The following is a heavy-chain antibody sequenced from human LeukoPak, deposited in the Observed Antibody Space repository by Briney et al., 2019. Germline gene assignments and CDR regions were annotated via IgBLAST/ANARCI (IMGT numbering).Heavy chain of an antibody. CDR1: GFTFSSYS. CDR3: ARGGGYSYGYRVGDYFDY. D-gene: IGHD5-18*01. V-gene: IGHV3-21*01. Sequence: GGSLRLSCAASGFTFSSYSMNWVRQAPGKGLEWVSSISSSSSYIYYADSVKGRFTISRDNAKNSLYLQMNSLRAEDTAVYYCARGGGYSYGYRVGDYFDYWGQGTLVTVSS. J-gene: IGHJ4*02. CDR2: ISSSSSYI.